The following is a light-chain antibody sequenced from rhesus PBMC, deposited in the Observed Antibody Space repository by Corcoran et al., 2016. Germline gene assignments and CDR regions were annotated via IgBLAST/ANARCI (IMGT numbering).Light chain of an antibody. CDR1: QGISSY. CDR3: QQRYSYPLT. V-gene: IGKV1-25*01. CDR2: KAS. Sequence: DIQMTQSPSSLSASVGDRVTITCRASQGISSYLAWYKQKPGKVPKILIYKASTFQSGVPSRFSGSGSGTDFTLTISSLQPEDFATYYCQQRYSYPLTFGGGTTVEIK. J-gene: IGKJ4*01.